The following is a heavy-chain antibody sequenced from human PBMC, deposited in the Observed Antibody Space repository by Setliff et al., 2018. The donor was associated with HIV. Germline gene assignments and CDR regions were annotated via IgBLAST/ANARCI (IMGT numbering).Heavy chain of an antibody. Sequence: SETLSLTCTVSGASIPSSSHYWVWIRQPPGKGLQWIGTIFSSGSTYYDPSLKSRVTISIDSTKNQISLKLNFVTAADTAVYYCARHVDIVAPFDFWGQGTLVTVSS. J-gene: IGHJ4*02. D-gene: IGHD5-12*01. CDR2: IFSSGST. V-gene: IGHV4-39*01. CDR3: ARHVDIVAPFDF. CDR1: GASIPSSSHY.